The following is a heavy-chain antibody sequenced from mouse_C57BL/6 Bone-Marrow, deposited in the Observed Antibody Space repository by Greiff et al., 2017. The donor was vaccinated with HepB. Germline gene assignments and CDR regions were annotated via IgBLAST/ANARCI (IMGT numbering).Heavy chain of an antibody. CDR2: IYPGDGDT. J-gene: IGHJ2*01. Sequence: VQLQESGPELVKPGASVKISCKASGYAFSSSWMNWVKQRPGKGLEWIGRIYPGDGDTNYNGKFKGKATLTADKSSSTDYMQLSSLTSEDSAVYCCAGGYGCDYWGQGTTLTVSS. CDR3: AGGYGCDY. D-gene: IGHD1-2*01. V-gene: IGHV1-82*01. CDR1: GYAFSSSW.